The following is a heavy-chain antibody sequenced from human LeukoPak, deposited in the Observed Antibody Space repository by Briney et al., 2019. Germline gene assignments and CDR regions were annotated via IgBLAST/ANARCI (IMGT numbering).Heavy chain of an antibody. CDR3: ARQAVVASSLYYYFLDV. CDR2: IYPGDSDA. D-gene: IGHD2-15*01. J-gene: IGHJ6*03. Sequence: HGESLKISCKGSGYSFSNYWIDCVRQMPGTGLEWMGIIYPGDSDARYSPSFQGQLTISADKSISTAYLQWRSLKASDTAIYFCARQAVVASSLYYYFLDVWGTGTTVTVSS. CDR1: GYSFSNYW. V-gene: IGHV5-51*01.